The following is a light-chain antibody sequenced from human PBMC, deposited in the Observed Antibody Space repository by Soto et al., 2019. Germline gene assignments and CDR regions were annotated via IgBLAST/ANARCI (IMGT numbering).Light chain of an antibody. CDR1: QTISSY. CDR2: AAS. V-gene: IGKV1-39*01. J-gene: IGKJ1*01. CDR3: QQTYSTPRT. Sequence: DIQMTQSPSSLSASVGDRVTITCRASQTISSYLNWYQHKPGKAPKLLIYAASSLQSGVPSRFSGRGSGPDFSLTISSLQPEDFVTYYCQQTYSTPRTFGQGTKVDIK.